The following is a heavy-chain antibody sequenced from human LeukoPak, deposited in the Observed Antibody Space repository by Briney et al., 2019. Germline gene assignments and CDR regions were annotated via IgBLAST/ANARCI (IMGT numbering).Heavy chain of an antibody. Sequence: GGSLRLSCAASGFTFSTYWMSWVRQAPGKGLEWVANIKQDESEKYYVDSVKGRFTISRDNAKNSLYLQMNSLRAEDTAVYYCARVSIGAWDGYNYWDYYYYMDVWGKGTTVTVSS. CDR1: GFTFSTYW. V-gene: IGHV3-7*01. CDR3: ARVSIGAWDGYNYWDYYYYMDV. CDR2: IKQDESEK. J-gene: IGHJ6*03. D-gene: IGHD5-24*01.